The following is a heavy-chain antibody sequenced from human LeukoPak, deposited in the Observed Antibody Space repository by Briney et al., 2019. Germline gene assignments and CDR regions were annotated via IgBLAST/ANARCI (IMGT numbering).Heavy chain of an antibody. Sequence: GGSLRLSCAASGFTFSSYGMHWVRQAPDTGLERVAVIWYDGSNKYYADSVKGRFTISRDNSKNTLYLKMNSLRAEDTAVYYCARGWETRKVDYIDYWGQGTLVTVSS. V-gene: IGHV3-33*01. CDR1: GFTFSSYG. CDR3: ARGWETRKVDYIDY. CDR2: IWYDGSNK. D-gene: IGHD1-26*01. J-gene: IGHJ4*02.